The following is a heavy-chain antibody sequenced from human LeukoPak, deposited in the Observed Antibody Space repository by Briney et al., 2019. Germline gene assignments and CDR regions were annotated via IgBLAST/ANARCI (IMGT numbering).Heavy chain of an antibody. Sequence: PGGSLRLSCAASGFTFSNYWMTWVRQAPGKGPEWVANIKQDGSERNYVDSVKGRFTIARDNTKNSLYLQMTSLRGEDTAVYYCASRAGKPGNTPWCFDYWAREPWSPFP. CDR3: ASRAGKPGNTPWCFDY. CDR1: GFTFSNYW. CDR2: IKQDGSER. J-gene: IGHJ4*02. D-gene: IGHD1-7*01. V-gene: IGHV3-7*01.